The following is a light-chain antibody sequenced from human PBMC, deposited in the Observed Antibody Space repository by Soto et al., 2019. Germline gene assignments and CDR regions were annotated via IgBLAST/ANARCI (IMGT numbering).Light chain of an antibody. CDR3: QHYNSYSWA. CDR2: DAS. CDR1: QSISGW. Sequence: DIQMTQSPSTLSASVGDRVTITCRASQSISGWLAWYQQKPGKAPRLLIYDASSLKSGVPSRFSGSGSGTEFTLSISSLQPDDFATYYCQHYNSYSWAFGQGTKVEIK. J-gene: IGKJ1*01. V-gene: IGKV1-5*01.